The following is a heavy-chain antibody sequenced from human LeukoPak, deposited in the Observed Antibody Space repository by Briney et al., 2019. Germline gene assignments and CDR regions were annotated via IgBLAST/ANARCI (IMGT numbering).Heavy chain of an antibody. J-gene: IGHJ3*02. Sequence: PGGSLRLSCAASGFTFSDYYMSWIRRAPGKGLEGGAYISSISSYTNYADSVKGRFTISRDNAKNSLYLQMNSLRAEDTAVYYCARVWVVAGSGERAFDIWGQGTMVTVSS. CDR2: ISSISSYT. CDR3: ARVWVVAGSGERAFDI. V-gene: IGHV3-11*06. CDR1: GFTFSDYY. D-gene: IGHD6-19*01.